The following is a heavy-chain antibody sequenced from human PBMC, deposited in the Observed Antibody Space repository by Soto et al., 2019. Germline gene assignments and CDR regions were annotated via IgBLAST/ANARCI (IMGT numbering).Heavy chain of an antibody. CDR1: GGSISNYY. CDR3: ARDVGYCSTTSCFPHFYFDN. J-gene: IGHJ4*02. Sequence: QVQLLESGPGLVKPSETLSLTCTVSGGSISNYYWSWIRQSPGKGLEWIGYIYYTGNTNYNPSFKSRVTMSVETSKNQVSVKLNSVTATDTAVYYCARDVGYCSTTSCFPHFYFDNWGQGTLVTVSS. V-gene: IGHV4-59*01. CDR2: IYYTGNT. D-gene: IGHD2-2*01.